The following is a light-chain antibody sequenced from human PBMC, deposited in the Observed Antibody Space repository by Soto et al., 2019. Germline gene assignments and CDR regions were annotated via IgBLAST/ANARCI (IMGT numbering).Light chain of an antibody. CDR3: SSYAGRLYV. CDR2: EVS. Sequence: QSALTQPPSASGSPGQSVTISCTGTSSDVGDYNYVSWYQQHPGKAPKLMIYEVSKRPSGVPDRFSGSKSGNTASLTVSGLQAEDEADYYCSSYAGRLYVFGTGTQLTVL. J-gene: IGLJ1*01. V-gene: IGLV2-8*01. CDR1: SSDVGDYNY.